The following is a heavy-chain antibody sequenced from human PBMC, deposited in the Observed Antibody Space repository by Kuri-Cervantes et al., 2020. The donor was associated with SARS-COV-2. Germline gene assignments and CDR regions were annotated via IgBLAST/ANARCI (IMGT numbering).Heavy chain of an antibody. V-gene: IGHV1-24*01. J-gene: IGHJ5*02. D-gene: IGHD5-18*01. CDR1: GYTLTELS. CDR3: ATDPVDTTLVTLNR. CDR2: FDPEDGET. Sequence: ASVKVSCKASGYTLTELSMHWVRQAPGKGLEWMGGFDPEDGETIYAQKFQGRVTMAEDTSTDTAYMELSSLRSEDTAIYYCATDPVDTTLVTLNRWGQGTLVTVSS.